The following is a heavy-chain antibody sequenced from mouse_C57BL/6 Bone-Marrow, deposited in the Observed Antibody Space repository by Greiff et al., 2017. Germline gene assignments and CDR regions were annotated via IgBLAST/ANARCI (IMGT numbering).Heavy chain of an antibody. CDR2: IYPGSGNT. CDR1: GYTFTDYY. V-gene: IGHV1-76*01. Sequence: VQLQQSGAELVRPGASVKLSCKASGYTFTDYYINWVKQRPGQGLEWIARIYPGSGNTYYNEKFKGKATLTAEKSSSTAYMQLSSLTSEDSAVXFCARKRLEDYAMDYWGQGASVTVSS. J-gene: IGHJ4*01. CDR3: ARKRLEDYAMDY.